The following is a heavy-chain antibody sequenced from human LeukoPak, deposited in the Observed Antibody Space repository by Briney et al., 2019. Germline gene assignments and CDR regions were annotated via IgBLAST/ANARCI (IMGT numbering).Heavy chain of an antibody. CDR1: GFTFSSYG. CDR3: ASSLGDFLSDAFDI. D-gene: IGHD4-17*01. V-gene: IGHV3-33*01. J-gene: IGHJ3*02. CDR2: IWYDGSNK. Sequence: GRSLRLSCAASGFTFSSYGMHWVRQAPGKGLEWVAVIWYDGSNKYYADSVSGRFTISRDNSKNTLYLQMNSLRAEDTAVYYCASSLGDFLSDAFDIWGQGTMVTVSS.